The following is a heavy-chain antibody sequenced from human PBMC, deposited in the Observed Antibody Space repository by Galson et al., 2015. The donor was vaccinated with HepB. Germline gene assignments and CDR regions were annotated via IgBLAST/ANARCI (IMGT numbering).Heavy chain of an antibody. J-gene: IGHJ6*02. CDR3: ARAQGSHYYYGMDV. CDR1: GFTFSNVW. CDR2: IYSGGNT. Sequence: SLRLSCAASGFTFSNVWMNWVRQAPGKGLEWVSVIYSGGNTYYADSVKGRFTISRDSSNNTLFLQMNSLRAEDTAVYYCARAQGSHYYYGMDVWGQGTTVTVSS. V-gene: IGHV3-66*01. D-gene: IGHD6-19*01.